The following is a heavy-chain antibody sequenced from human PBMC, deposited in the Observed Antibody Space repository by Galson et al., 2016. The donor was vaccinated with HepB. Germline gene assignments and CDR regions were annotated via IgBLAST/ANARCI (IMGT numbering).Heavy chain of an antibody. V-gene: IGHV3-64*02. D-gene: IGHD2-15*01. CDR3: VRVGSGDDY. CDR2: IHYHGGST. J-gene: IGHJ4*02. Sequence: SLRLSCAASGFIISDYSMHWVRQAPGKGLEYVSAIHYHGGSTFYADSVKGRFTISRDNSKNTLYLHVGSLRTEDMAVYYCVRVGSGDDYWGQGTLVTVSS. CDR1: GFIISDYS.